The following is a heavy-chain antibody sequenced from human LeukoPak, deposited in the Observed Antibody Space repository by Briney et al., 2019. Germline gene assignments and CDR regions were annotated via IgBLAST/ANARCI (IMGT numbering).Heavy chain of an antibody. J-gene: IGHJ4*02. D-gene: IGHD3-3*01. CDR3: ARDVSGSWSADY. V-gene: IGHV3-30*03. CDR1: GFTFSSYA. Sequence: GESLRLSCAASGFTFSSYAMSWVRQAPGKGLEWVAVISEDGSNMYYAGSVKGRFTISRDNSKNTLDLQMDALRAEDTAVYYCARDVSGSWSADYWGQGTLVTVSS. CDR2: ISEDGSNM.